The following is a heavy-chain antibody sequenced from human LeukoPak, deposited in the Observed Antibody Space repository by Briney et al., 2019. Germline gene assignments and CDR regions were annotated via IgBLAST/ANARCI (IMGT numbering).Heavy chain of an antibody. Sequence: SETLSLTCTVSGGSISSYYWSWIRQPPGKGLEWIGYIYYSGSTNYNPSLKSRVTISVDTSKNQFPLKLSSVTAADTAVYYCARDTSYGDYPWTFDYWGQGTLVTVSS. CDR2: IYYSGST. J-gene: IGHJ4*02. V-gene: IGHV4-59*01. CDR1: GGSISSYY. CDR3: ARDTSYGDYPWTFDY. D-gene: IGHD4-17*01.